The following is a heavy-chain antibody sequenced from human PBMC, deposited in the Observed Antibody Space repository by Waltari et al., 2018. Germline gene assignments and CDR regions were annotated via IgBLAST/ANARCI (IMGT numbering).Heavy chain of an antibody. CDR1: GFTVSSFY. J-gene: IGHJ6*02. CDR2: SYSGGDT. Sequence: VHVEESGGGLMQPGGSLRLSCAASGFTVSSFYRAWVSQAPGKGLEWVSLSYSGGDTYYADSGKGRFTISRDNSKNMVFLQMNSLRADDTAVYYCARETGVAVAGYGLDIWGQGTTVTVSS. CDR3: ARETGVAVAGYGLDI. D-gene: IGHD2-15*01. V-gene: IGHV3-53*01.